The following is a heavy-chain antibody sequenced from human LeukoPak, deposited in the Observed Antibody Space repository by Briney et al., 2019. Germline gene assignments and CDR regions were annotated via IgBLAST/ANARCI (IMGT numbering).Heavy chain of an antibody. CDR2: INSDGSIT. V-gene: IGHV3-74*01. D-gene: IGHD2-15*01. CDR3: ARDYCSGGSCYSEFAY. Sequence: PGGSLRLSCAASGFTFSSYAMSWVRQAPGKGLVWVSHINSDGSITSYADSVKGRFTISRDNAKNTLYLQMNSLRAEDTAVYYCARDYCSGGSCYSEFAYWGQGTLVTVSS. CDR1: GFTFSSYA. J-gene: IGHJ4*02.